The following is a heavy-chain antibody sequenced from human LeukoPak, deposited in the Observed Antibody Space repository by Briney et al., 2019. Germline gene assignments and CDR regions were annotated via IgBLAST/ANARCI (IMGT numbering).Heavy chain of an antibody. CDR2: MNPNSGNT. CDR1: GGTFSSYA. CDR3: ARGSRGIAARRFDAFDI. V-gene: IGHV1-8*02. J-gene: IGHJ3*02. Sequence: ASVKVSCKASGGTFSSYAISWVRQATGQGLEWMGWMNPNSGNTGYAQKFQGRVTMTGNTSISTAYMELSSLRSEDTAVYYCARGSRGIAARRFDAFDIWGQGTMVTVSS. D-gene: IGHD6-6*01.